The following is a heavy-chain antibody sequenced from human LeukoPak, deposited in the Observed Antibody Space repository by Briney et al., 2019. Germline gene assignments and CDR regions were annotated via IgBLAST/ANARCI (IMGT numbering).Heavy chain of an antibody. J-gene: IGHJ4*02. CDR1: GYTFSSHG. CDR3: ARHYSSGWFDY. Sequence: GRSLRLSCAVSGYTFSSHGMEWLRQAPGKGLEWVAVIWYDGSKIYYADSVKGRFTISRDNSKNILYLEMNSLRAEDTAVYYCARHYSSGWFDYWGQGTLVTVSS. D-gene: IGHD6-19*01. CDR2: IWYDGSKI. V-gene: IGHV3-33*01.